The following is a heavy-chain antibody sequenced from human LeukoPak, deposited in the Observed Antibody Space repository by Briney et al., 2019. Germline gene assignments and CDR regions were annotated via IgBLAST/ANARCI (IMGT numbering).Heavy chain of an antibody. CDR2: IYYSGST. D-gene: IGHD1-14*01. V-gene: IGHV4-59*01. J-gene: IGHJ4*02. Sequence: NPSETLSLTCTVSGGSISSYYWSWIRQPPGKGLEWIGYIYYSGSTNYNPSLKSRVTISVDTSKNQFSLKLSSVTAADTAVYYCARGTAKNRVDYWGQGTLVTVSS. CDR1: GGSISSYY. CDR3: ARGTAKNRVDY.